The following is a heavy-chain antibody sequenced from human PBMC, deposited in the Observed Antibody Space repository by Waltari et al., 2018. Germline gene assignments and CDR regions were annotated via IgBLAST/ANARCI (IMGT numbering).Heavy chain of an antibody. CDR1: NN. Sequence: NNMLWFSQVPGKGLEWVSLIYTGARTYYADSVKRRVTISSDNPKNTLYLQMTSVRAEDTAVYDCPRDGRGMATVRYWGQGTLVTVSS. D-gene: IGHD4-4*01. CDR2: IYTGART. CDR3: PRDGRGMATVRY. J-gene: IGHJ4*02. V-gene: IGHV3-66*01.